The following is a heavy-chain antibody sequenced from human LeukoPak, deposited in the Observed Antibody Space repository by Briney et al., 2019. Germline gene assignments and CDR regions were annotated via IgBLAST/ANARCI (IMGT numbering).Heavy chain of an antibody. CDR2: VNHSGST. V-gene: IGHV4-34*01. CDR3: ARDGVLLWFGDQPTPRGMDV. Sequence: PSETLSLTCAVYGGSFSDYHWSWIRQPPGKGLEWIGEVNHSGSTKYNPSLKSRVTISLDTSKNQFSLKLGSVTAADTSVYYCARDGVLLWFGDQPTPRGMDVWGQGTTVTVSS. J-gene: IGHJ6*02. CDR1: GGSFSDYH. D-gene: IGHD3-10*01.